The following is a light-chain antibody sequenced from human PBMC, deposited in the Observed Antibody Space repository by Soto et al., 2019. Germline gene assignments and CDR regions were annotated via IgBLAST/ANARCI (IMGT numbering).Light chain of an antibody. V-gene: IGKV3D-20*02. CDR2: GAS. Sequence: EIVLTQSPGTLSLSPGERATLSCRASQSVSSNNLAWYQQRPGQAPRVVIYGASTRATGIPERFSGSGSGTDFTLTISRLEPEDFAVYYCQQRSNWVTFGQGTRLEIK. CDR3: QQRSNWVT. CDR1: QSVSSNN. J-gene: IGKJ5*01.